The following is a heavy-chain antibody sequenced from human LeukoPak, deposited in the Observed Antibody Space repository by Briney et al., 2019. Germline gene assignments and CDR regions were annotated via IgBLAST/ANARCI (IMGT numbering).Heavy chain of an antibody. Sequence: GGSLRLSCAASGFTFSSYWMHWVRQAPGKGLEWVSYISSRSTTIYYADSVKGRFITSRDSAKKSLYLQMNRLRAEDTAVYFCARGGPNYFFDFWGQGTLVTVSS. D-gene: IGHD3-16*01. CDR1: GFTFSSYW. J-gene: IGHJ4*02. CDR3: ARGGPNYFFDF. CDR2: ISSRSTTI. V-gene: IGHV3-48*01.